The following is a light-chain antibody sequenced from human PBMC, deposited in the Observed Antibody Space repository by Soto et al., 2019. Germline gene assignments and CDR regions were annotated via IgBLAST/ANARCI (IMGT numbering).Light chain of an antibody. Sequence: DIQMTQSPSSLSASVGDRITITCQASQDINKYLNWYQQKLGKAPKLLIYDASNLQREVPSRFSGSGSGTHFSLSISSLQPEDIATYYCQQSENGPLTFGGGTKVEIK. CDR2: DAS. CDR3: QQSENGPLT. CDR1: QDINKY. V-gene: IGKV1-33*01. J-gene: IGKJ4*01.